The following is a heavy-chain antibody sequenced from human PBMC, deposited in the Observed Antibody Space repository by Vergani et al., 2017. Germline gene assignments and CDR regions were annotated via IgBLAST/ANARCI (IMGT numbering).Heavy chain of an antibody. CDR3: ASAATYCSGGSCYPGDYGMDV. D-gene: IGHD2-15*01. J-gene: IGHJ6*02. V-gene: IGHV1-18*01. Sequence: QVQLVQSGAEVKKPGASVKVSCKASGYTFTSYGISWVRQAPGQGLEWMGWISAYNGNTNYAQKPKGRVTMTTDTSTSTAYMELRSLRSDDTAVYYCASAATYCSGGSCYPGDYGMDVWGQGTTVTVSS. CDR1: GYTFTSYG. CDR2: ISAYNGNT.